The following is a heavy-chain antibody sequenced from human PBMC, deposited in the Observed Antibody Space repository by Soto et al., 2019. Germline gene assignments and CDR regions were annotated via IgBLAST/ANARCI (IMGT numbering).Heavy chain of an antibody. V-gene: IGHV3-23*01. J-gene: IGHJ3*02. CDR3: AHPRGYGVFDAYDI. CDR1: GFTFSTYA. D-gene: IGHD4-17*01. CDR2: ISGSGDST. Sequence: PGGSLRLSCAASGFTFSTYAMSWVRQAPGKGLEWVSAISGSGDSTYSADSVRGQFTISRDNSINTLYLQMNNLRNEDTAVYYCAHPRGYGVFDAYDIWGQGTMVTVSS.